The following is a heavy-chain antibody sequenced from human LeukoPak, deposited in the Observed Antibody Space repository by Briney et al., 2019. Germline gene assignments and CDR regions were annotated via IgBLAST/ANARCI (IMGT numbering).Heavy chain of an antibody. CDR3: AREFTVTTDDAFDI. CDR1: GFTFSSYA. CDR2: ISYDGSNK. J-gene: IGHJ3*02. D-gene: IGHD4-17*01. V-gene: IGHV3-30-3*01. Sequence: GGSLRLSCAASGFTFSSYAMHWVRQAPGKGLEWVAVISYDGSNKYYADSVKGRFTISRDNSKNTLYLQINSLRAEDTAVYYCAREFTVTTDDAFDIWGQGTMVTVSP.